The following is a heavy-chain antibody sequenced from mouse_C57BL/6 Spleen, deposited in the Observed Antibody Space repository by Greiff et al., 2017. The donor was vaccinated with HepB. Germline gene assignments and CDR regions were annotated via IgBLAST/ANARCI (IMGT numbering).Heavy chain of an antibody. D-gene: IGHD3-2*02. CDR2: IYPGDGDT. CDR3: ARKGQLRPWFAY. CDR1: GYAFSSSW. Sequence: QVQLQQSGPELVKPGASVKISCKASGYAFSSSWMNWVKQRPGKGLEWIGRIYPGDGDTNYNGKFKGTATLTADKSSSTAYMQLSSLTSEDSAVYFCARKGQLRPWFAYWGQGTLVTVSA. J-gene: IGHJ3*01. V-gene: IGHV1-82*01.